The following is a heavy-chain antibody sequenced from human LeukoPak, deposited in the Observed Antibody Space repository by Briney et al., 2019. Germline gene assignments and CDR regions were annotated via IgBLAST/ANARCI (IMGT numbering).Heavy chain of an antibody. V-gene: IGHV4-39*07. CDR2: IYQSGST. D-gene: IGHD3-10*01. CDR1: GGSFSSGGYY. CDR3: ASHTVRGVIGAFDI. J-gene: IGHJ3*02. Sequence: SQTLSLTCTVSGGSFSSGGYYWGWIRQPPGKGLEWIGIIYQSGSTYYNSSLKCRATISVDTSKKKVSLKLSSVTAADTAVYYCASHTVRGVIGAFDIWGQGTMVSVSS.